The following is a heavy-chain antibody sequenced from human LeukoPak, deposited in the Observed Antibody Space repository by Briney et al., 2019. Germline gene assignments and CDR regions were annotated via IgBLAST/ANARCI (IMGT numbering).Heavy chain of an antibody. CDR3: ARRVWGSYRSGYYFDY. CDR1: GGSISSYY. V-gene: IGHV4-39*07. J-gene: IGHJ4*02. Sequence: KPSETLSLTCTVSGGSISSYYWGWIRQPPGKGLEWIGSIYYSGSTYYNPSLKSRVTISVDTSKNQFSLKLSSVTAADTAVYYCARRVWGSYRSGYYFDYWGQGTLVTVSS. D-gene: IGHD3-16*02. CDR2: IYYSGST.